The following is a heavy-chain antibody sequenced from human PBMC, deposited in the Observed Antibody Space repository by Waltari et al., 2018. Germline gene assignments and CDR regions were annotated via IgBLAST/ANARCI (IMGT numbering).Heavy chain of an antibody. D-gene: IGHD3-10*01. V-gene: IGHV1-69*04. CDR1: GGTFSSYA. J-gene: IGHJ3*02. CDR3: ARPSYGEGAFDI. CDR2: TIPILGIA. Sequence: QVQLVQSGAEVKKPGSSVKVSCKASGGTFSSYAISWVRQAPGQGLEWMGGTIPILGIANYAQKFQGRVTITADESTSTAYMELSSLRSEDTAVYYCARPSYGEGAFDIWGQGTMVTVSS.